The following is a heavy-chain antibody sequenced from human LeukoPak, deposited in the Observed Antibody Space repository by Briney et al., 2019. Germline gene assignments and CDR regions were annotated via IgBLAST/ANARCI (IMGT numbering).Heavy chain of an antibody. CDR1: GGSISSSSYY. J-gene: IGHJ4*02. CDR2: IYYSGST. D-gene: IGHD6-19*01. CDR3: AKGTSSGWYYFDY. Sequence: SETLSLTCTVSGGSISSSSYYWGWIRQPPGKGLEWIGSIYYSGSTYYNPSLKSRVTISVDTSKDQFSLKLSSVTAADTAVYYCAKGTSSGWYYFDYWGQGTLVTVSS. V-gene: IGHV4-39*07.